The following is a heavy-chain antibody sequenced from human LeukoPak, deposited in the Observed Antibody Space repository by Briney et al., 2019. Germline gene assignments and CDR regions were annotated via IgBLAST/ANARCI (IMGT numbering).Heavy chain of an antibody. CDR2: ISSDGGST. CDR1: GLTFSSYA. CDR3: AGSRSVGLDY. D-gene: IGHD1-26*01. Sequence: GGSLRLSCAVSGLTFSSYAMHWVRQAPGKGLEYVSDISSDGGSTFYANSVKGRFTISRDNSKNTLYLQMGSLTPEDMAVYYCAGSRSVGLDYWGQGTLVTVSS. J-gene: IGHJ4*02. V-gene: IGHV3-64*01.